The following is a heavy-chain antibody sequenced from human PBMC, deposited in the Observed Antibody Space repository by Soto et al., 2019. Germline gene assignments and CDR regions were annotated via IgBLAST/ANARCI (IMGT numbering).Heavy chain of an antibody. Sequence: QVQLVQSGAEVKKPGASVKVSCKASGYTFTSYGISWVRQAPGQGLEWMGWISAYNGNTNYAQKPQGRVTMTTDTSTSTAYMELRGLRSVDTAVYYCASGIAVAGTPQGWFGPWGQGTLVTGSS. J-gene: IGHJ5*02. CDR2: ISAYNGNT. V-gene: IGHV1-18*01. CDR1: GYTFTSYG. CDR3: ASGIAVAGTPQGWFGP. D-gene: IGHD6-19*01.